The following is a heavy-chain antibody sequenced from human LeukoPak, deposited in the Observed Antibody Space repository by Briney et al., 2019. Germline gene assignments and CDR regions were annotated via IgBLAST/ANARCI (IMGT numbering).Heavy chain of an antibody. CDR2: ISYDGSNK. D-gene: IGHD4-17*01. V-gene: IGHV3-30*04. Sequence: PGRSLRLSCADSGFTFNSHMHWVRRAPGEGLEWVAAISYDGSNKKYGDSVKGRFTISSDNSKNTLYLQMNSLRPEDTAVYYCARQSSVTRSGLDSWGQGTLVTVSS. J-gene: IGHJ4*02. CDR1: GFTFNSH. CDR3: ARQSSVTRSGLDS.